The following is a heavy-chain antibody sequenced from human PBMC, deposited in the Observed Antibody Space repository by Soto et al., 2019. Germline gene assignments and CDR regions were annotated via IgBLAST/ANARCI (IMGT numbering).Heavy chain of an antibody. Sequence: ESLKISFKGAGDSLTSYWIGWVRQMPGKGLEWMGIIYPGDSDTRYSPSFQGQVTISADKSISTAYLQWSSLKASDTAMYYCARLSGDYLYYFDYWGQGTLVTVSS. D-gene: IGHD4-17*01. CDR2: IYPGDSDT. J-gene: IGHJ4*02. CDR3: ARLSGDYLYYFDY. CDR1: GDSLTSYW. V-gene: IGHV5-51*01.